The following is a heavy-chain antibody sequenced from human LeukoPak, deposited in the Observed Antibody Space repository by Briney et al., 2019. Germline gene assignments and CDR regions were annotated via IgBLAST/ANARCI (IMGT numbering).Heavy chain of an antibody. J-gene: IGHJ4*02. D-gene: IGHD1/OR15-1a*01. CDR2: ITSDGSDT. Sequence: GGSLRLSCAASGLTFRNYWMHWVRQAPGKGLMWLSRITSDGSDTIYADSGKGRFTISRDNAKNTLSLQMSSLSAEDTAVYYCATGGEQYYDYWGQGTPVTVSS. CDR3: ATGGEQYYDY. V-gene: IGHV3-74*01. CDR1: GLTFRNYW.